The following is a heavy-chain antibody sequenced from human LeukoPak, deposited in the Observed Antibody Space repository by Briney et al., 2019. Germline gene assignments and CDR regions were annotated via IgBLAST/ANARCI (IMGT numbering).Heavy chain of an antibody. CDR1: GFTFSSHW. CDR3: ARDSTWLLDY. CDR2: IKEDGSVK. D-gene: IGHD6-19*01. V-gene: IGHV3-7*03. J-gene: IGHJ4*02. Sequence: GGSLRLSCTASGFTFSSHWMTWVRQPPGKGLEWVANIKEDGSVKYYVDSVKGRFTISRDNTKNALYLQMNSLRADDTTVYFCARDSTWLLDYWGQGTLITVSS.